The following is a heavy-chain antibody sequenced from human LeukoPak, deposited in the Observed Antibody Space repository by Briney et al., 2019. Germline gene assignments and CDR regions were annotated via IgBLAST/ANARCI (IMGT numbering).Heavy chain of an antibody. CDR2: IYYSGST. J-gene: IGHJ4*02. CDR3: ARESRDSSGYYDY. D-gene: IGHD3-22*01. V-gene: IGHV4-30-4*08. Sequence: LRLSCAASGFTFSSYAMSWVRQAPGKGLEWIGYIYYSGSTYYNPSLKSRVTISVDTSKNQFSLKLSSMTAADTAVYYCARESRDSSGYYDYWGQGTLVTVSS. CDR1: GFTFSSYA.